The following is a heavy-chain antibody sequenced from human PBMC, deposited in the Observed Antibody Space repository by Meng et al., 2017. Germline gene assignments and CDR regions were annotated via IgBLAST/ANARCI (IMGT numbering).Heavy chain of an antibody. D-gene: IGHD6-19*01. J-gene: IGHJ4*02. CDR2: INAGNANT. CDR1: GYTVTRYF. V-gene: IGHV1-3*01. Sequence: VQVVQSGGEVKKPGAFVKVSLQAAGYTVTRYFKHWVRQAPGQRLEWMEWINAGNANTKHSQKFQYRVTITVDTYASTAVREVSTMRAEDTAMYYCAREPGSSGWNDFDSWGQGTLVTVSS. CDR3: AREPGSSGWNDFDS.